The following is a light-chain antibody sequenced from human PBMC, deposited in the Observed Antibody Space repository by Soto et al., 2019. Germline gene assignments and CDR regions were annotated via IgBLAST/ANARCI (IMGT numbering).Light chain of an antibody. CDR3: AAWDDSLNGWV. J-gene: IGLJ3*02. CDR1: SSNIESNT. Sequence: QPVLTQPPSASGTPGQRVTMSCSGSSSNIESNTVNWYQQLPGTAPKLLIYSHDQRPSGVPDRFSGSKSGTSASLAISGLQSEDEADYYCAAWDDSLNGWVFGGGTKLTVL. CDR2: SHD. V-gene: IGLV1-44*01.